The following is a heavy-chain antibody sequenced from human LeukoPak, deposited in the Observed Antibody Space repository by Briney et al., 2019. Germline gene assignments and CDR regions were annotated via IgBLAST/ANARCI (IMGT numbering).Heavy chain of an antibody. CDR3: ARGPNSNWSGLDF. J-gene: IGHJ4*02. D-gene: IGHD6-6*01. V-gene: IGHV3-74*01. CDR2: ISPTGSTT. CDR1: GFSFSGHW. Sequence: GGSLRLSCTASGFSFSGHWMHWTRQLPGKGLVWVSRISPTGSTTSYADSVKGRFTVSRDNAKNTLYLQVNNLRAEDTAVYYCARGPNSNWSGLDFWGQGTLLTVSS.